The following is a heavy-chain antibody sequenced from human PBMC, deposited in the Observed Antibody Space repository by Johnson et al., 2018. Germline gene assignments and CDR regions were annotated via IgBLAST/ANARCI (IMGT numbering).Heavy chain of an antibody. J-gene: IGHJ3*02. Sequence: VQLVQSGGGLVQPGGSLRLSCAASGFTFSSYSMNWVRPAPGKGLEWVSYISSSSSTIYYADSVKGLFTISRDNAKNSLYLQINSLRAEGTAVYYCARDIMITFGGVIVPLGAFDIWGQGTMVTVSS. CDR3: ARDIMITFGGVIVPLGAFDI. CDR2: ISSSSSTI. V-gene: IGHV3-48*01. CDR1: GFTFSSYS. D-gene: IGHD3-16*02.